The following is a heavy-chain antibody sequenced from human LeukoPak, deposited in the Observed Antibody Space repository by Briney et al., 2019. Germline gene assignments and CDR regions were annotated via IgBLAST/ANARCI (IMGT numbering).Heavy chain of an antibody. CDR3: AKKGQANGYGKPD. J-gene: IGHJ4*02. V-gene: IGHV3-74*01. D-gene: IGHD5-12*01. Sequence: GGSLRLSCAASGFTFSSYWMHWVRQAPGKGLVWVSRINTDASSTSYADSVKGRFTISRDNSKNTLYLQMNNLRADDTAVYYCAKKGQANGYGKPDWGQGTLVTVSA. CDR2: INTDASST. CDR1: GFTFSSYW.